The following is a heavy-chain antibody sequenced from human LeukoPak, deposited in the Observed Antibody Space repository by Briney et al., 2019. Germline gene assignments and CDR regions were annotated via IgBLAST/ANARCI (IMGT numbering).Heavy chain of an antibody. CDR2: INPNSGGT. CDR3: ARRPRHSSSWGLFDP. J-gene: IGHJ5*02. CDR1: GYTFTGYY. Sequence: GASVKVSCKASGYTFTGYYMHWVRQAPGQGLEWMGWINPNSGGTNYAQKFQGRVTMTRDTSISTAYMELSRLRSDDTAVYYCARRPRHSSSWGLFDPWGQGTLVTVSS. V-gene: IGHV1-2*02. D-gene: IGHD6-13*01.